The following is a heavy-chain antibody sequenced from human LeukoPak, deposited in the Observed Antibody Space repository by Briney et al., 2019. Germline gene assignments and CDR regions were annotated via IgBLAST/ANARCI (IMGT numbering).Heavy chain of an antibody. CDR2: IIPIFGTA. CDR1: GGTFSSYA. J-gene: IGHJ4*02. D-gene: IGHD6-13*01. Sequence: SVKVSCKASGGTFSSYAISWVRQAPGQGLEWMGGIIPIFGTANYAQKFQGRVTITADESTSTAYMELSSLRSEDTAVYYCARGKQQLVRINYFDHWGQGTLVTVSS. V-gene: IGHV1-69*13. CDR3: ARGKQQLVRINYFDH.